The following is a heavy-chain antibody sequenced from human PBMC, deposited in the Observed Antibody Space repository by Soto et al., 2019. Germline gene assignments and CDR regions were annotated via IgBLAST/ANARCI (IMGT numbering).Heavy chain of an antibody. Sequence: ASVKVSCKVSGYTLTELSMHGVRQAPGKGLEWMGGFDPEDGETIYAQKFQGRVTMTEDTSTDTAYMELSSLRSEDTAVYYCATGHLYRDAFDIWGQGTMVTVSS. CDR1: GYTLTELS. CDR2: FDPEDGET. J-gene: IGHJ3*02. V-gene: IGHV1-24*01. CDR3: ATGHLYRDAFDI.